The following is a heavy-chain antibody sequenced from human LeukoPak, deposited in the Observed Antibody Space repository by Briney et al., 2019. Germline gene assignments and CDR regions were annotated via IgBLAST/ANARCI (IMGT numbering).Heavy chain of an antibody. Sequence: GGSLRLSCAASGFTLSSYNMKWVRQAPGKGLEWVSSISYRSSDIEYADSVKGRFTISRDNAKKSLYLQMSDLRAEDTAVYYCARVYSSSWYSGYLYMDVWGKGTTVTVSS. J-gene: IGHJ6*03. CDR2: ISYRSSDI. D-gene: IGHD6-13*01. CDR1: GFTLSSYN. CDR3: ARVYSSSWYSGYLYMDV. V-gene: IGHV3-21*01.